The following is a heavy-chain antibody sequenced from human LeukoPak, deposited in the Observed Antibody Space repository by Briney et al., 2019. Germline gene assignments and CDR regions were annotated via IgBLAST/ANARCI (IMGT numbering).Heavy chain of an antibody. D-gene: IGHD3-9*01. CDR2: IYYSGST. V-gene: IGHV4-59*01. CDR3: AREGILTGYYWKNWFDP. Sequence: KPSEALSLTCTVSGGSISSYYWSWIRQPPGKGLEWIGYIYYSGSTNYNPSLKSRVTISVDTSKNQFSLKLSSVTAADTAVYYCAREGILTGYYWKNWFDPWGQGTLATVSS. CDR1: GGSISSYY. J-gene: IGHJ5*02.